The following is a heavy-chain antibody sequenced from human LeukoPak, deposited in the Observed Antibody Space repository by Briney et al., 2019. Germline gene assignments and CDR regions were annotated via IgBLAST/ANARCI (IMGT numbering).Heavy chain of an antibody. Sequence: PGESLKISCKGSGYRFTNYWIGWVRQMPGKGLEWMGIINPGDSDTRYSPSLQGQVTISADKSINTAYLQWSSLEASDTAMYYCAREVVIAPRRGYAFDIWGQGTVVTVSS. CDR2: INPGDSDT. V-gene: IGHV5-51*01. J-gene: IGHJ3*02. CDR3: AREVVIAPRRGYAFDI. CDR1: GYRFTNYW. D-gene: IGHD2-15*01.